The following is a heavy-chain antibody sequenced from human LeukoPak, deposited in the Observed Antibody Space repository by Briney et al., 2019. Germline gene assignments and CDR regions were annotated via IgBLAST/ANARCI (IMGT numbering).Heavy chain of an antibody. CDR2: IYYSGST. J-gene: IGHJ4*02. Sequence: SETLSLTCTVSGGSISSYYWSWIRQPPGKGLEWIGYIYYSGSTNYNPSLKSRVTISVDTSKNQFSLKLSSVTAADTAVYYCAGGQQLVRQGSFDYWGQGTLVTVSS. V-gene: IGHV4-59*01. CDR1: GGSISSYY. CDR3: AGGQQLVRQGSFDY. D-gene: IGHD6-13*01.